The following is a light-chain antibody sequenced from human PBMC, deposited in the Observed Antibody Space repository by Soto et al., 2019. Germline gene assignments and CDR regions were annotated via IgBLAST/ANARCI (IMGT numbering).Light chain of an antibody. J-gene: IGKJ4*01. CDR3: QQQIRPPLT. Sequence: DVVMTQSPDSLTVSLGERATINCKSSQDLLYRSNNKNYLAWYQQKPGQPPRLLIYWASTRESGVPDRFSGSGSGTDFTLTVTNLQAENVAAYYCQQQIRPPLTFGGGTKLEIK. CDR1: QDLLYRSNNKNY. V-gene: IGKV4-1*01. CDR2: WAS.